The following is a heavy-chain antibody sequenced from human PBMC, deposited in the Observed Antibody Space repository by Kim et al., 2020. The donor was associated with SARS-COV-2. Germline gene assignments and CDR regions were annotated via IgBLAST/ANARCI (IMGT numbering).Heavy chain of an antibody. D-gene: IGHD1-26*01. CDR1: GAPISHYY. CDR2: IYIRGTT. J-gene: IGHJ5*01. CDR3: ARGGTSYLDS. Sequence: SETLSFTCTVSGAPISHYYWSWIRQPAGKGLEWIGRIYIRGTTAYNSSLKGRVTVSVDTSKNQLSLRLTSVTAVDSAVYFCARGGTSYLDSLGQGTLVSV. V-gene: IGHV4-4*07.